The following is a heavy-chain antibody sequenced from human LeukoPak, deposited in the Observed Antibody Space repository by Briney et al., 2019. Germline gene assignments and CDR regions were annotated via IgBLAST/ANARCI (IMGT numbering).Heavy chain of an antibody. Sequence: EASVKVSCKASGYTFTSYDINWVRQATGQGLEWMGWMNPNSGNTGYAQKFQGRVTMTRNTSISTAYMELSSLRSEDTAVYYYARGFKDKLMATIGSDFDYWGQGTLVTVSS. CDR2: MNPNSGNT. D-gene: IGHD5-24*01. CDR3: ARGFKDKLMATIGSDFDY. J-gene: IGHJ4*02. CDR1: GYTFTSYD. V-gene: IGHV1-8*01.